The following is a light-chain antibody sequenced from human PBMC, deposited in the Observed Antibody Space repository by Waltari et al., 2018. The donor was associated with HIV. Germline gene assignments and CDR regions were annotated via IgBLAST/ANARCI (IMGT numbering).Light chain of an antibody. V-gene: IGKV3-15*01. CDR3: QQYNNWPRGYT. CDR2: GAS. CDR1: QSVSSN. J-gene: IGKJ2*01. Sequence: EIVMTQSPATLSVSPGERATLSCRASQSVSSNLAWYQQKPGQAPRLRIYGASTRATGIPARFSGSGSGTEFTLTISRLQSEDFAVYYCQQYNNWPRGYTFGQGTKLEIK.